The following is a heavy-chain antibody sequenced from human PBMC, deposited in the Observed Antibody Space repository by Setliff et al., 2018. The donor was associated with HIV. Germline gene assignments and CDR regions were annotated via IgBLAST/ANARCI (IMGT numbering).Heavy chain of an antibody. J-gene: IGHJ4*02. CDR1: GSSFTGYY. D-gene: IGHD3-22*01. Sequence: GASVKVSCKASGSSFTGYYIHWVRQAPGQGLEWVGRINPNSGDTNFAQRFQGRVTMTADTSISTAYMELTSLRSGDTAVYFCAIPHYYESSTPPYWWGQGTLVTVSS. V-gene: IGHV1-2*06. CDR3: AIPHYYESSTPPYW. CDR2: INPNSGDT.